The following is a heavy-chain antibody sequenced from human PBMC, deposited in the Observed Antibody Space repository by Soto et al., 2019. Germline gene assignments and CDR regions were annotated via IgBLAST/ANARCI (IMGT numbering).Heavy chain of an antibody. CDR1: GGSVNSDDYY. D-gene: IGHD1-26*01. J-gene: IGHJ4*02. CDR3: AREYSNSPEAFDY. V-gene: IGHV4-61*08. Sequence: PSETLSLTCTVSGGSVNSDDYYWSWIRQPPGKGLEWIGYIYYTGRTNYNPSLMSRVTISLDASRNQFSLKLSSVTAEDTAVFYCAREYSNSPEAFDYWGQGTLVTVSS. CDR2: IYYTGRT.